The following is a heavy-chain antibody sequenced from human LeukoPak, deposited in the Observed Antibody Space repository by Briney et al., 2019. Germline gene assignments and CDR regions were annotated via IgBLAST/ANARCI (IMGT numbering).Heavy chain of an antibody. J-gene: IGHJ4*02. V-gene: IGHV3-23*01. D-gene: IGHD2-15*01. CDR2: ISGSGSST. Sequence: GGSLRLSCAASGFTFNSYTMTWVRQAPGKGLEWVSTISGSGSSTYYADSVKGRFTISRDNSKNTLYLQMNSLRAEDTAVYYCARASFCSGGLCYYYYLGQGTLVTVAS. CDR1: GFTFNSYT. CDR3: ARASFCSGGLCYYYY.